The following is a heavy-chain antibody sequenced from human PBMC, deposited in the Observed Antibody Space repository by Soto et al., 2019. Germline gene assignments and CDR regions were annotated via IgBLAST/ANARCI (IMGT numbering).Heavy chain of an antibody. J-gene: IGHJ2*01. CDR1: GGSMSDYY. D-gene: IGHD3-22*01. V-gene: IGHV4-59*01. CDR2: IYDTGST. CDR3: ARATVAITARGYWYFDL. Sequence: QVQLQESGPGLVKPSETLSLICSVSGGSMSDYYWSWIRQPPGKGLEWIGYIYDTGSTNYNPSLKSRVTISVDPSKNQFSLTLRSVTTADTAMYYCARATVAITARGYWYFDLWGRGTLVTVSS.